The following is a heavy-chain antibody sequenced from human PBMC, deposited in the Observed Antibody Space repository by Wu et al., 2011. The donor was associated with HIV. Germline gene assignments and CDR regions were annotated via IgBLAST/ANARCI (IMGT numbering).Heavy chain of an antibody. Sequence: QVQLVQSGAEVKKPGSSVKVSCKASGGTFRNYAINWVRQAPGQGLEWMGGIIPIFGTAEYAQKFQDRVTITADKSTNTAYMELSSLRSDDTAVYYCARGDSSPGNIYGPSYYFYYYMDVWGRGTTVTVSS. D-gene: IGHD5-18*01. CDR3: ARGDSSPGNIYGPSYYFYYYMDV. CDR1: GGTFRNYA. V-gene: IGHV1-69*06. J-gene: IGHJ6*03. CDR2: IIPIFGTA.